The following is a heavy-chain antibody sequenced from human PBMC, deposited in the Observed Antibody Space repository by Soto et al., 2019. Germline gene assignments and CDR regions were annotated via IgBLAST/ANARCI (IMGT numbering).Heavy chain of an antibody. CDR2: INPSEGST. J-gene: IGHJ3*02. V-gene: IGHV1-46*01. CDR1: GYTLTNYY. Sequence: ASVKVSCKASGYTLTNYYIHWVRQAPGQGLEWMGIINPSEGSTDYPQKFRGRVSLTTDTSTTTVYMELSSLSSEDTAVYYCARDSPRDYFDSSGYDALDIWGQGTMVTVSS. CDR3: ARDSPRDYFDSSGYDALDI. D-gene: IGHD3-22*01.